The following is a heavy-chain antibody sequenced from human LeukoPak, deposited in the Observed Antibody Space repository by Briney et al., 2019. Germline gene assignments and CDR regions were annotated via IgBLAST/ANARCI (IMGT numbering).Heavy chain of an antibody. CDR1: GYTFTSYG. V-gene: IGHV1-18*01. CDR3: ARDLVVVAATHGMDV. Sequence: ASVTVSCTASGYTFTSYGISWVRQAPGQGREWMGWISAYNGNTNYAQKLQGRVTMTTDTSTSTAYMELRSLRSDDTAVYYCARDLVVVAATHGMDVWGQGTTVTVSS. J-gene: IGHJ6*02. D-gene: IGHD2-15*01. CDR2: ISAYNGNT.